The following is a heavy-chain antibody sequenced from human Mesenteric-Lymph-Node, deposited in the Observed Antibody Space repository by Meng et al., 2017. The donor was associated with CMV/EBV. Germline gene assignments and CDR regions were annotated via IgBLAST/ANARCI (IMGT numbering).Heavy chain of an antibody. CDR3: AEKGMRDFWSACNYFDY. Sequence: ASVKVSCKASGYTFTSYGISWVRQAPGQGLEWMGWISAYNGNTNYAQKPQRRVTMTTDTSTNTAYMQPRSLRSDDTAEYYCAEKGMRDFWSACNYFDYWGQGTLVTVSS. D-gene: IGHD3-3*01. CDR2: ISAYNGNT. J-gene: IGHJ4*02. V-gene: IGHV1-18*01. CDR1: GYTFTSYG.